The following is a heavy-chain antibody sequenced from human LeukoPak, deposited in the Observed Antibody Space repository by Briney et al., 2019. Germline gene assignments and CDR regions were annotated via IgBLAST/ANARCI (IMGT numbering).Heavy chain of an antibody. Sequence: GGSLRLSCAAPGFTFSSYAMSWVRRAPGKGLEWVSAISGSGGSTYYADSVKGRFTISRDNSKNTLYLQMNSLRAEDTAVYYCAKDVGQQLVRGAFDIWGQGTMVTVSS. CDR2: ISGSGGST. V-gene: IGHV3-23*01. CDR1: GFTFSSYA. CDR3: AKDVGQQLVRGAFDI. J-gene: IGHJ3*02. D-gene: IGHD6-13*01.